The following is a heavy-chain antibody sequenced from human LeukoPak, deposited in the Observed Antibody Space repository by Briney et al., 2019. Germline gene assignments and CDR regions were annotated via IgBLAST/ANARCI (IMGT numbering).Heavy chain of an antibody. J-gene: IGHJ4*02. CDR2: ITGSGAST. CDR1: GFTFNNYA. V-gene: IGHV3-23*01. Sequence: GGSLRLSCAASGFTFNNYAMTWVRRVPGKGLEWVSAITGSGASTYYADSVKGRFTVSRDNAKNSLYLQMYSLRDEDTAVYYCARVRGFYASGSYLDYWGQGALVTVSS. CDR3: ARVRGFYASGSYLDY. D-gene: IGHD3-10*01.